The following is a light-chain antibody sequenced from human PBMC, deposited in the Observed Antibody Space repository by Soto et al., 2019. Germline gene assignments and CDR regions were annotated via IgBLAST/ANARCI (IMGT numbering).Light chain of an antibody. CDR2: DVN. Sequence: SALTQPASVSGAPGQSITISCTGNSSYIGAYNFVSWYQQHPGKAPKLMLYDVNIRPSGVSNRFSGSKSGNTASLTISGLQAEDEADYYCTSWTTSTTMIFGGGTKVTVL. V-gene: IGLV2-14*03. CDR3: TSWTTSTTMI. J-gene: IGLJ2*01. CDR1: SSYIGAYNF.